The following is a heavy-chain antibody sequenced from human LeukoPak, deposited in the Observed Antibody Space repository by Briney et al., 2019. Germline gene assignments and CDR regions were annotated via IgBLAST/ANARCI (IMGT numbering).Heavy chain of an antibody. V-gene: IGHV4-4*09. CDR2: IFPSGRA. Sequence: PSETLSLTCTVSAGSISSYYWTWIRQPPGKGLEWIGYIFPSGRAYYNPSLKTRVTISVDTSKNQFSLKLTPVTAADTAVYYCARRHHYSYFMDVWGKGTTVTVSS. CDR1: AGSISSYY. J-gene: IGHJ6*03. CDR3: ARRHHYSYFMDV.